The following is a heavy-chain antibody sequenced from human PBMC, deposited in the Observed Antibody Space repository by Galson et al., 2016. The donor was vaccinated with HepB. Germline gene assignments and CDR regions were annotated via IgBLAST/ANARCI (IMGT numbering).Heavy chain of an antibody. CDR2: SYHGGST. J-gene: IGHJ5*02. Sequence: SETLSLTCNVSGGSVSSGSFYWTWIRKPPGKGLEWLGYSYHGGSTRYSPSLEGRLTISLDTSKNHLSLKLTSVTAADTAVYYCARGHDYGPTNWFDPWGQGILVTVSS. D-gene: IGHD4/OR15-4a*01. CDR1: GGSVSSGSFY. CDR3: ARGHDYGPTNWFDP. V-gene: IGHV4-61*03.